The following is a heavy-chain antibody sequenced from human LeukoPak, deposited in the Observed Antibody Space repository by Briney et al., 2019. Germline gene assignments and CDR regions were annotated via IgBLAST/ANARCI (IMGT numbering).Heavy chain of an antibody. CDR1: GYTFTGYY. D-gene: IGHD3-9*01. Sequence: GASVKVSCKASGYTFTGYYMHWVRQAPGQGLEWMGWINPSGGSTSYAQKFQGRDTMTRDTSTSTVYMELSSLRSEDTAVYYCARDVQTRIFRRYFGWLPSYYYYMDVWGKGTTVTISS. V-gene: IGHV1-46*01. CDR2: INPSGGST. J-gene: IGHJ6*03. CDR3: ARDVQTRIFRRYFGWLPSYYYYMDV.